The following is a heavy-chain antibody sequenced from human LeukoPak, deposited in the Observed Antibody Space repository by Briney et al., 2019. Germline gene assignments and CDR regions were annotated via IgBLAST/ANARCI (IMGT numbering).Heavy chain of an antibody. CDR1: GFTFSSYA. V-gene: IGHV3-23*01. J-gene: IGHJ4*02. D-gene: IGHD3-3*01. CDR2: ISGSGGST. CDR3: AKDAVMYYDFWSGYYFSSYYFDY. Sequence: GSLRLSCAASGFTFSSYAMSWVRQAPGKGLEWVSAISGSGGSTYYADSVKGRFTISRDNSKNTLYLQMNSLRAEDTAVYYCAKDAVMYYDFWSGYYFSSYYFDYWGQGTLVTVSS.